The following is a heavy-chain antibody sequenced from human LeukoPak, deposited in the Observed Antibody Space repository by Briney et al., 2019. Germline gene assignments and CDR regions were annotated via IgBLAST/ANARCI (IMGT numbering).Heavy chain of an antibody. V-gene: IGHV3-49*04. CDR2: IRSKAYGGTT. J-gene: IGHJ4*02. CDR1: GFTFGDYA. D-gene: IGHD2-8*01. Sequence: TGGSLRLSCTASGFTFGDYAMSWVRQAPGKGLEWVGFIRSKAYGGTTEYAASVKGRFTISRDDSKSIAYLQMNSLKTEGTAVYYCTTRVSFDYWGQGTLVTVSS. CDR3: TTRVSFDY.